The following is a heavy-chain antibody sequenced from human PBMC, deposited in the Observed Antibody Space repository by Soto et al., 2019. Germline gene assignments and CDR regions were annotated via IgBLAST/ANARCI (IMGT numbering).Heavy chain of an antibody. CDR3: ARGGTRSADLPTY. J-gene: IGHJ4*02. D-gene: IGHD1-1*01. V-gene: IGHV4-4*07. CDR1: GDSINNYY. CDR2: IYSSGSA. Sequence: VRLQESGPGLVEPSETLSLTCSVSGDSINNYYWSWIRQPAGKGLEWIGRIYSSGSANYNPALKTRGTMSVATSKNQVFLSVTSVTAADPAVYFCARGGTRSADLPTYWGQGIQVIVSS.